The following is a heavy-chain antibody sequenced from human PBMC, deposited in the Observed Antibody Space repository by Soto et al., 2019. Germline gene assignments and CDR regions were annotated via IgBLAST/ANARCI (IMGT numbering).Heavy chain of an antibody. CDR1: GFTFSSYS. V-gene: IGHV3-48*01. J-gene: IGHJ4*02. Sequence: EVQLVESGGGLVQPGGSLRLSCAASGFTFSSYSMNWVRQAPGKGLEWVSYISSSSSTIYYADSVKGRFTISRDNAKNSWYRQMNSLRGEDRAVYYGARGAYYYDGGVLSYWARGPLVTVSS. D-gene: IGHD3-22*01. CDR2: ISSSSSTI. CDR3: ARGAYYYDGGVLSY.